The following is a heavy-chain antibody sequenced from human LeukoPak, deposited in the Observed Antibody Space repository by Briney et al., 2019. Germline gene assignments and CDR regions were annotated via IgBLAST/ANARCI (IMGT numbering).Heavy chain of an antibody. CDR1: GFTFSSYA. CDR2: ISSNGGST. D-gene: IGHD1-26*01. J-gene: IGHJ3*02. V-gene: IGHV3-64*01. CDR3: ARAARRGSGSYYVGDAFDT. Sequence: PGGSLRLSCAASGFTFSSYAMHWVRQAPGKGLEYVSAISSNGGSTYYANSVKGRFTISRDNSKNTLYLQMGSLRAEDMAVYYCARAARRGSGSYYVGDAFDTWGQGTMVTVSS.